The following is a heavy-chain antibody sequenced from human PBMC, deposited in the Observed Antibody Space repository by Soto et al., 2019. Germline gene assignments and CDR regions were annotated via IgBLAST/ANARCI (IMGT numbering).Heavy chain of an antibody. J-gene: IGHJ6*02. V-gene: IGHV3-30-3*01. Sequence: GGSLRLSCAASGFTFSSYAIHWVRQAPGKGLEWVAVISYDGSNKYYADSVKGRFTISRDNSKNTLYLQMNSLRAEDTAVYYCARDLDIVLVPAARAYYYYGMDVWGQGTTVTVSS. CDR1: GFTFSSYA. CDR3: ARDLDIVLVPAARAYYYYGMDV. D-gene: IGHD2-2*01. CDR2: ISYDGSNK.